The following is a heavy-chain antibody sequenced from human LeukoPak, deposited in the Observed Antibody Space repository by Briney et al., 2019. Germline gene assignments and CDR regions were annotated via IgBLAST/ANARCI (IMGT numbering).Heavy chain of an antibody. D-gene: IGHD3-16*02. J-gene: IGHJ6*02. CDR2: INRSGST. CDR1: GGSFSGYY. V-gene: IGHV4-34*01. CDR3: ASISLMDV. Sequence: SETLSLTCAVYGGSFSGYYWSWIRQPPGKGLEWIGEINRSGSTNYNPSLKSRVTISVDTSKNQFSLKLSSVTAADTAVYYCASISLMDVWGQGTTVTVSS.